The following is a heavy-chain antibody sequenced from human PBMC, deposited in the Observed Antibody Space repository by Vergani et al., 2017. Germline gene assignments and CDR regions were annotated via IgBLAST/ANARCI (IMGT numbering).Heavy chain of an antibody. J-gene: IGHJ4*02. CDR1: GFTFTSYG. V-gene: IGHV3-23*01. CDR3: AKDRPRDWETPLFLFDY. D-gene: IGHD1-26*01. CDR2: ISASGGST. Sequence: EVQLLESGGGLVQPGESLRLSCTVSGFTFTSYGISWVRQAPGKGLEWVSGISASGGSTYYTYSVKGRFIISRDISKNTLYLQMSSLKADDTAVYSCAKDRPRDWETPLFLFDYWGQGTLVAVSS.